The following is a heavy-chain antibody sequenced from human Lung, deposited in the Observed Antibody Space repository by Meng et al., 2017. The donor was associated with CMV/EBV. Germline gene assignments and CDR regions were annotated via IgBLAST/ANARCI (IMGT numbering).Heavy chain of an antibody. D-gene: IGHD2-15*01. CDR2: INSDGSST. Sequence: EVQLVESGVGLVQPGGSLRLSCAASGFTVSSYWRHWVRQAPGKGLVWASRINSDGSSTSYADSVKGRFTISRDNAKNTLYLQMNSLRAEDTAVYYCAREAVPVAATHYFDYWGQGTLVTVSS. CDR1: GFTVSSYW. CDR3: AREAVPVAATHYFDY. J-gene: IGHJ4*02. V-gene: IGHV3-74*01.